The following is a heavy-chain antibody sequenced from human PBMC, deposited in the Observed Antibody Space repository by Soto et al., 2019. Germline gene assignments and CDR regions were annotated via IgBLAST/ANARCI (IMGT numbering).Heavy chain of an antibody. CDR1: GYTFTSYD. J-gene: IGHJ6*04. D-gene: IGHD3-3*01. CDR3: ARNGDFWSGYYMPLDV. V-gene: IGHV1-8*01. CDR2: MNPNSGNT. Sequence: QVPLVQSGAEVKKPGASVKVSCKASGYTFTSYDINWVRQATGQGLEWMGWMNPNSGNTGYAQKFQGRVTMTRNTSISTAYMELSSLRSEDTAVYYCARNGDFWSGYYMPLDVWGKGTTVTVSS.